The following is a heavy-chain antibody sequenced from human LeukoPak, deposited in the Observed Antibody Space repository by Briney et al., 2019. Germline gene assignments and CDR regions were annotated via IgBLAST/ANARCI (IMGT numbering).Heavy chain of an antibody. CDR3: AKLSGQWPYYYYMDV. V-gene: IGHV3-23*01. D-gene: IGHD6-19*01. J-gene: IGHJ6*03. CDR1: GFTFSTYV. CDR2: VSESGAST. Sequence: GGSLRLSCVASGFTFSTYVMGWVRQVPGKGLEWVSIVSESGASTYYADSVEGRFTISRDNSKNTLYLQMNSLRAEDTAVYYCAKLSGQWPYYYYMDVWGKGTTVTVSS.